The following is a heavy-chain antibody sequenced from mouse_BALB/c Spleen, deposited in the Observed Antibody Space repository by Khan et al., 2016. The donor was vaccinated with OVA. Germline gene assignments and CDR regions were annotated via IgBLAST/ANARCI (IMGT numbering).Heavy chain of an antibody. Sequence: EVELVESGGGLVKPGGSLKLSCEASGFTFSDYYMYWVRQTPEKRLEWVATISDGGSYIYYLDNVRGRFTISRDNAKNNLYLQRNSLKSEDTAMYYCIRGYYGDPFAYWGHGTLVTVSA. CDR2: ISDGGSYI. J-gene: IGHJ3*01. CDR1: GFTFSDYY. CDR3: IRGYYGDPFAY. V-gene: IGHV5-4*02. D-gene: IGHD2-13*01.